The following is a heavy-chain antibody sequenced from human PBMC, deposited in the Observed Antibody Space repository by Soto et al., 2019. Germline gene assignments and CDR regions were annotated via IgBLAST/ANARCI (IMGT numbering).Heavy chain of an antibody. D-gene: IGHD3-3*01. V-gene: IGHV1-69*13. CDR2: IIPIFGTA. J-gene: IGHJ3*02. CDR3: ARVFSQDDLSQPPNDAFDI. Sequence: SVKVSCKASGGTFSSYAISWVRQAPGQGLEWMGGIIPIFGTANYAQKFQGRVTITADESTSTAYMELSSLRSEDTAVYYCARVFSQDDLSQPPNDAFDIWGQGTMVTVSS. CDR1: GGTFSSYA.